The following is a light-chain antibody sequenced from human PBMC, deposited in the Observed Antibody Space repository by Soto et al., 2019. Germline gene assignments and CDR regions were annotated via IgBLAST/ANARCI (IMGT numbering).Light chain of an antibody. J-gene: IGLJ2*01. Sequence: QSALTQPASVSGSPGQSINISCTGTSSDVGSYNLVSWYQQHPGKAPKLMIYEGSKRPSGVSNRFSGSKSGNTASLTISGIQAEDEADYYCCSYAGSSTHVVFGGGTQLTVL. CDR2: EGS. V-gene: IGLV2-23*01. CDR3: CSYAGSSTHVV. CDR1: SSDVGSYNL.